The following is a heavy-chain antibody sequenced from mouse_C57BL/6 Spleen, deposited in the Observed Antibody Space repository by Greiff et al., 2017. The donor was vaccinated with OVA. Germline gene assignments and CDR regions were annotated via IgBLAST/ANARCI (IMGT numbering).Heavy chain of an antibody. CDR3: ARDPDYYGSSPLDY. V-gene: IGHV5-4*01. J-gene: IGHJ2*01. CDR1: GFTFSSYS. CDR2: ISDGGSYT. D-gene: IGHD1-1*01. Sequence: EVQLVESGGGLVKPGGSLKLSCAASGFTFSSYSMSWVRQTPEQRLEWVATISDGGSYTDYPANVKGRFTISRDNAKNNLYMPMSHLKSEDTAMYYGARDPDYYGSSPLDYWGQGTTLTVSS.